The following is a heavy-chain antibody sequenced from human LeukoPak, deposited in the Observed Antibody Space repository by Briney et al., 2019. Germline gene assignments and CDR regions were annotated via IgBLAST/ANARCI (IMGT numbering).Heavy chain of an antibody. J-gene: IGHJ6*03. CDR1: GYTFTGYY. V-gene: IGHV1-2*06. CDR2: INPNSGGT. D-gene: IGHD3-3*01. CDR3: ARATYYDFWSGPWVYYYYYMDV. Sequence: ASVKVSCKASGYTFTGYYMHWVRQAPGQGLEWMGRINPNSGGTNHAQKFQGRVTMTRDTSISTAYMELSRLRSDDTAVYYCARATYYDFWSGPWVYYYYYMDVWGKGTTVTVSS.